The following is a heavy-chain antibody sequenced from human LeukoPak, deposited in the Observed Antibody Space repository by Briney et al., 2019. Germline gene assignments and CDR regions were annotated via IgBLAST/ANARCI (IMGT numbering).Heavy chain of an antibody. Sequence: GGSLRLYCAASGFTFSSYSMNWVRQAPGKGLEWVSSISSSSSYIYYADSVKGRFTISRDNAKNSLYLQMNSLRAEDTAVYYCARDYYDSSGSLVPMDYWGQGTLVTVSS. V-gene: IGHV3-21*01. CDR3: ARDYYDSSGSLVPMDY. CDR2: ISSSSSYI. D-gene: IGHD3-22*01. J-gene: IGHJ4*02. CDR1: GFTFSSYS.